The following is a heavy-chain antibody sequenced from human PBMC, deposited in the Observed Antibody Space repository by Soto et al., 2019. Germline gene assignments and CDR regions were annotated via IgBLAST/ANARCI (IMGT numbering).Heavy chain of an antibody. CDR3: ATDPVVSPWFGDPVDYGMDV. J-gene: IGHJ6*02. CDR1: GFTFSSYS. D-gene: IGHD3-10*01. Sequence: EVQLVESGGGLVQPGGSLRLSCAASGFTFSSYSMNWVRQAPGKGLEWVSYISSSSSTIYYADSVKGRFTISRDNAKNSLYLQMNSLRAEDTAVYYCATDPVVSPWFGDPVDYGMDVWGQGTTVTVSS. CDR2: ISSSSSTI. V-gene: IGHV3-48*01.